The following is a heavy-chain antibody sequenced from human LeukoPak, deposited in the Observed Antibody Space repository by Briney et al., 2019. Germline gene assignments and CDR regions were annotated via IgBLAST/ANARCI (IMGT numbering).Heavy chain of an antibody. CDR1: SGSFSGYY. V-gene: IGHV4-34*01. CDR2: INHSGST. Sequence: NPSETLSLTCAVYSGSFSGYYWSWIRQPPGKGLEWIGEINHSGSTKYNPSLKSRVTMSVDTSKNQFSLNLSSVTAADTAVYYCARVSNYGAYNYYYMDVWGKGTTVTVSS. D-gene: IGHD4-11*01. J-gene: IGHJ6*03. CDR3: ARVSNYGAYNYYYMDV.